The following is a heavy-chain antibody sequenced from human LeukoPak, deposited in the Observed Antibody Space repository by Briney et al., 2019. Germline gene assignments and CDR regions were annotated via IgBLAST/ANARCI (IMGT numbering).Heavy chain of an antibody. D-gene: IGHD3-10*01. J-gene: IGHJ4*02. V-gene: IGHV3-23*01. CDR1: EFTFSSYA. CDR3: AQMATYGSGSWPFDY. Sequence: GGSLRLSCAASEFTFSSYAMSWVRQAPGKGLEWVSAIIGSGGTTYYADSVKGRFTISRDNSKNTLYLQMNSLRAEDTAVYYCAQMATYGSGSWPFDYWGQGTLVTVSS. CDR2: IIGSGGTT.